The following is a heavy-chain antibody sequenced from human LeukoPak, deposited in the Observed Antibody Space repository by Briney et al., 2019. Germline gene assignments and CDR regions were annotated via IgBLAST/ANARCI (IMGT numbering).Heavy chain of an antibody. V-gene: IGHV1-18*01. CDR1: GYTFTSYG. Sequence: ASVKVSCKASGYTFTSYGISWVRQAPGQGLEWMGWISAYNGNTNYAQKLQGRVTMTTDTSTSTVYMELRSLRSDDTAVYYCARGGSDPPPYYYGMDVWGQGTTVTVSS. CDR2: ISAYNGNT. D-gene: IGHD1-26*01. CDR3: ARGGSDPPPYYYGMDV. J-gene: IGHJ6*02.